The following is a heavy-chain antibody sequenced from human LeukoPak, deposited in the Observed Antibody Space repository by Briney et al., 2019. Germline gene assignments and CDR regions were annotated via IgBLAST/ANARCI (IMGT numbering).Heavy chain of an antibody. J-gene: IGHJ4*02. D-gene: IGHD2-2*01. CDR2: INWNGGST. CDR1: GFTFDDYG. CDR3: ARVDNIVVVPAASYYFDY. V-gene: IGHV3-20*04. Sequence: PGGSLRLSCAASGFTFDDYGMSWVRQAPGKGLEWVSGINWNGGSTAYADSVKGRFTISRDNAQNSLYLQMNSLRAEDTALYYCARVDNIVVVPAASYYFDYWGQGTLVTVSS.